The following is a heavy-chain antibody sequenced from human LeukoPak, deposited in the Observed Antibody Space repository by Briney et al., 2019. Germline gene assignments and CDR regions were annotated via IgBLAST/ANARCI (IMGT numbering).Heavy chain of an antibody. CDR1: GFTFSSYG. D-gene: IGHD1-26*01. J-gene: IGHJ4*02. Sequence: PGGSLRLSCAASGFTFSSYGMHWVRQAPGKGLEWVSSMSSSGRYIYYADSVKGRFTISRDDAKNSLFLQMNSLTAEDTAVYYCAKTMGAIDHDYWGQGTLVTVSS. CDR2: MSSSGRYI. V-gene: IGHV3-21*04. CDR3: AKTMGAIDHDY.